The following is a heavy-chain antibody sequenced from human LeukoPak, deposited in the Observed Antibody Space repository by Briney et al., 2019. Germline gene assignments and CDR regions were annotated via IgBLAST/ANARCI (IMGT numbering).Heavy chain of an antibody. Sequence: GASVKVSCKASGYTFTSYGISWVRQAPGQGLEWMGWINTNTGNPTYAQGFTGRFVFSLDTSVSTAYLQISSLKAEDTAVYYCARDYYGSGSYFYYYYYMDVWGKGTTVTVSS. V-gene: IGHV7-4-1*02. D-gene: IGHD3-10*01. J-gene: IGHJ6*03. CDR3: ARDYYGSGSYFYYYYYMDV. CDR2: INTNTGNP. CDR1: GYTFTSYG.